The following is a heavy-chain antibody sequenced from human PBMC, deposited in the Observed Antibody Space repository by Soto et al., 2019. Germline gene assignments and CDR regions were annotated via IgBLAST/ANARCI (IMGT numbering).Heavy chain of an antibody. CDR1: GGSISSGGYY. V-gene: IGHV4-31*03. CDR2: IYYSGST. Sequence: SETLSLTCTVSGGSISSGGYYWSWIRQHPGKGLEWIGYIYYSGSTYYNPSLKSRVTISVDTSKNQFSLKLSSVTAADTAVYYCAREPLEDYVDYWCQGTLVTVYS. J-gene: IGHJ4*02. CDR3: AREPLEDYVDY. D-gene: IGHD1-1*01.